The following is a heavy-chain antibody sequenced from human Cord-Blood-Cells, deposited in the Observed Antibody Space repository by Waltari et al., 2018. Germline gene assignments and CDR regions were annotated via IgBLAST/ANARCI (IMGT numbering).Heavy chain of an antibody. CDR3: ARVVAMVRGVINWFDP. CDR2: MNPNSGNT. D-gene: IGHD3-10*01. Sequence: QVQLVQSGAEVKKPGASVKVSCTASGYTFTSYDINWLGQATGQGLEWMGWMNPNSGNTGYAQKFQGRVTMTRNTSISTAYMELSSLRSEDTAVYYCARVVAMVRGVINWFDPWGQGTLVTVSS. V-gene: IGHV1-8*02. J-gene: IGHJ5*02. CDR1: GYTFTSYD.